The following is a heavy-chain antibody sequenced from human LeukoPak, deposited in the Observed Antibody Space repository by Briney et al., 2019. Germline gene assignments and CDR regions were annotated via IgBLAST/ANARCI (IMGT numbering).Heavy chain of an antibody. CDR2: ISPGGGPT. CDR3: ARDGAGWRFDD. CDR1: GFTVSSNE. J-gene: IGHJ4*02. Sequence: GGSLRLSCAASGFTVSSNEMRWVRQAPGKGLEWVSGISPGGGPTYYAGSVRGRFSISRDDLKNTVYLQMKNLTAEGTAVYYCARDGAGWRFDDWGQGFLVTVSS. V-gene: IGHV3-23*01. D-gene: IGHD2-15*01.